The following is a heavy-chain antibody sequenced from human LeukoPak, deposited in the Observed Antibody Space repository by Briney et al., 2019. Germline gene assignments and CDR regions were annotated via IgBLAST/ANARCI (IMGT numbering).Heavy chain of an antibody. D-gene: IGHD4-23*01. J-gene: IGHJ5*02. CDR3: ARGPVVLVSGSWFDP. CDR1: GYTFTGYY. CDR2: INPNSGGT. V-gene: IGHV1-2*04. Sequence: ASVKASCKASGYTFTGYYMHWVRQAPGQGLEWMGWINPNSGGTNYAQKFQGWVTMTRDTSISTAYMELSRLRSDDTAVYYCARGPVVLVSGSWFDPWGQGTLVTVSS.